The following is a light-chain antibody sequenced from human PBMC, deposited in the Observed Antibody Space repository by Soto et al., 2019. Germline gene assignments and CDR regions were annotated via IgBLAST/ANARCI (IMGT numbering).Light chain of an antibody. CDR2: RNN. CDR3: AAWDDSLSGFYV. J-gene: IGLJ1*01. Sequence: QSVLTQPPSASGTPGQRVTISCSGSSSNIGSNYVYWYQQLPGTAPKLLIYRNNQRPSGVPDRFSGSKSGTSASLAISGLRSEDEADYYCAAWDDSLSGFYVLGTGTKVTV. V-gene: IGLV1-47*01. CDR1: SSNIGSNY.